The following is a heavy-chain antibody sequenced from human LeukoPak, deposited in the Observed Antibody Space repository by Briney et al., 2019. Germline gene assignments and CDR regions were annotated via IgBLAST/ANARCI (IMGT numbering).Heavy chain of an antibody. CDR1: GFTFSTYE. CDR2: IIGDGTTT. J-gene: IGHJ5*02. Sequence: GGSLRLSCAASGFTFSTYEMNWVRQAPGKGLEWLSYIIGDGTTTQYAESVRDRFTISRDNDKNSLYLQMNSLRADDTAVYYCVRDRGGGYSGDNLFDPWGQGTLVTVSS. CDR3: VRDRGGGYSGDNLFDP. V-gene: IGHV3-48*03. D-gene: IGHD2-2*03.